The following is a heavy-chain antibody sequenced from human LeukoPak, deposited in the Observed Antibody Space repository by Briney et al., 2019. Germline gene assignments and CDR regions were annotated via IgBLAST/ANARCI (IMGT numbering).Heavy chain of an antibody. J-gene: IGHJ2*01. CDR2: IYYSGST. CDR3: ARGPVVAAAGYWYFDL. CDR1: GGSISSYY. V-gene: IGHV4-59*01. Sequence: SETLSLTCTVSGGSISSYYWSWIRQPPGKGLEWIGYIYYSGSTNYNPSLKSRVTISVDTSKNQFSLKLSSVTAADTAVYYCARGPVVAAAGYWYFDLWGRGTLVTVSS. D-gene: IGHD6-13*01.